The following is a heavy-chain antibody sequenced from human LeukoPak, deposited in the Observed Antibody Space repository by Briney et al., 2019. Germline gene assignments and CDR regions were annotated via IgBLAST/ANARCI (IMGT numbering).Heavy chain of an antibody. Sequence: GGSLRLSCTASGFTLGDYAMSWFRQAPGKGLEWVGFIRSKAYGGTTEYAASVKGRFTISRDDSKSIAYLQMNSLKTEDTAVYYCTRDGSGSGWYYYYYYGMDVWGQGTTVTVSS. V-gene: IGHV3-49*03. CDR2: IRSKAYGGTT. J-gene: IGHJ6*02. D-gene: IGHD6-19*01. CDR1: GFTLGDYA. CDR3: TRDGSGSGWYYYYYYGMDV.